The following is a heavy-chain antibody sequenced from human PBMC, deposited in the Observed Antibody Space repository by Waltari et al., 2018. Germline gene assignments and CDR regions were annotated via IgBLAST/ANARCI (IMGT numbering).Heavy chain of an antibody. CDR3: AREITYLFELDY. CDR2: VSSGGGTT. Sequence: QVQLVESGGGVVQPGKSLTLSCKASGFTCSNYALQWVRQAPGKGLEWVAVVSSGGGTTYYADSVKGRFTISRDNSKNTMYLEMNSVRPEDTAVYYCAREITYLFELDYWGQGTLVTVSS. V-gene: IGHV3-30-3*01. CDR1: GFTCSNYA. J-gene: IGHJ4*02.